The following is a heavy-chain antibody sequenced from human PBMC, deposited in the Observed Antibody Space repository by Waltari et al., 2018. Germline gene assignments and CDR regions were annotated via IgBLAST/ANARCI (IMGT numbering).Heavy chain of an antibody. Sequence: EVQLLESGGGLVQPGGSLSLSCAASGFTFSSYAMGWVRQAPGKGLEWVSAITGSGSSTYYADSVKGRFTISRDNSKNTLYLQMNSLRAEDTAVYYCAKDRSIAAQFDYWGQGTLVTVSS. V-gene: IGHV3-23*01. D-gene: IGHD6-6*01. CDR1: GFTFSSYA. CDR3: AKDRSIAAQFDY. J-gene: IGHJ4*02. CDR2: ITGSGSST.